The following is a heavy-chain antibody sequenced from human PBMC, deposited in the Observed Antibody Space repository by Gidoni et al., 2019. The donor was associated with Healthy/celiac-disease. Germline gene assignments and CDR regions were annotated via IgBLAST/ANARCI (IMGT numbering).Heavy chain of an antibody. D-gene: IGHD3-22*01. J-gene: IGHJ2*01. CDR2: INHSGST. V-gene: IGHV4-34*01. CDR1: GGSFSGYY. Sequence: QVQLQQWGAGLLKPSETLSLTCAVYGGSFSGYYWSWIRQPPGKGLEWIGEINHSGSTNYNPSLKSRVTISVDTSKNQFSLKLSSVTAADTAVYYCARGRYDSSGYYYHWYFDLWGRGTLVTVSS. CDR3: ARGRYDSSGYYYHWYFDL.